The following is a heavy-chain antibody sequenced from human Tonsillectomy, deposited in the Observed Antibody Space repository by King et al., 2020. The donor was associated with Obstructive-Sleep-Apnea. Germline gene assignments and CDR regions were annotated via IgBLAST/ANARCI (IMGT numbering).Heavy chain of an antibody. Sequence: QLVQSGGGVVQPGRSLRLSCAASGFTFSSSALHWVRQAPGKGLEWVAFISYDGSTKYHADSVKGRFTISRDNSKNTLYLQMNSLRAEDTAVYYCASDWGYYYGSGNSEAFDYWGQGTLVTVSS. J-gene: IGHJ4*02. CDR1: GFTFSSSA. V-gene: IGHV3-30*04. CDR2: ISYDGSTK. D-gene: IGHD3-10*01. CDR3: ASDWGYYYGSGNSEAFDY.